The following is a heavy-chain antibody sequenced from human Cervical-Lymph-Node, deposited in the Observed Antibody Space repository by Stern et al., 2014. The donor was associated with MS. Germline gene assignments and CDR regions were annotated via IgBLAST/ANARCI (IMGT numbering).Heavy chain of an antibody. CDR3: ARQRYFDY. CDR1: GYTFTSYW. V-gene: IGHV5-51*01. CDR2: LFPGGSDI. J-gene: IGHJ4*02. Sequence: VQLVQSGPEVKRPGESLKISCQASGYTFTSYWIGWVRQMPGKGLEWIAILFPGGSDIRYSPSFQGPVTISADKSSSAAYLQWTNLKASDTAIYYCARQRYFDYWGQGTLVTVSS.